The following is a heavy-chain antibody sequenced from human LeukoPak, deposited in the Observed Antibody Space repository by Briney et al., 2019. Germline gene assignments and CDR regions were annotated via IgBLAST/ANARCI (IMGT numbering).Heavy chain of an antibody. CDR1: GFIFHSYE. V-gene: IGHV3-48*03. Sequence: PGGSLRLSCVASGFIFHSYEMNWVRPAPGKGLEWVSFISSSGMSIYYADSVKGRFTISRDNAKNSLYLQMNSLRAEDTAVYYCAELGITMIGGVWGKGTTVTISS. J-gene: IGHJ6*04. D-gene: IGHD3-10*02. CDR2: ISSSGMSI. CDR3: AELGITMIGGV.